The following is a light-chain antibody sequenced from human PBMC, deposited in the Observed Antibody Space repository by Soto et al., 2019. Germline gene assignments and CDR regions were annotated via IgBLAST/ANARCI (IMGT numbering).Light chain of an antibody. V-gene: IGKV1-39*01. Sequence: DIHMTQSPSSLSASVGDRVTLTXRASETIYCYVTWFQRRRGXAPKXXXACXSTLQSGGPARFSGSGSGTEFTLTITNFQPEDFANYYFQQNFSPFRSFGGGTKVDIK. CDR3: QQNFSPFRS. J-gene: IGKJ4*02. CDR1: ETIYCY. CDR2: CXS.